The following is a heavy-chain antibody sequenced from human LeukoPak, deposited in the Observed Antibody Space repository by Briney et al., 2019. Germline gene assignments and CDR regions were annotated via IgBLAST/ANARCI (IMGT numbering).Heavy chain of an antibody. J-gene: IGHJ5*02. CDR3: ARLVSLWFGESPNWFDP. CDR1: GGSISSRDHY. D-gene: IGHD3-10*01. V-gene: IGHV4-39*01. Sequence: TSETLSLTCTVSGGSISSRDHYWGWIRQPPAKGLEWIGNVYYSGSSYYNSSLQSRVTISVDTSKNQFSLKLRSVAAADTAVYYCARLVSLWFGESPNWFDPWGRGTLVTVSS. CDR2: VYYSGSS.